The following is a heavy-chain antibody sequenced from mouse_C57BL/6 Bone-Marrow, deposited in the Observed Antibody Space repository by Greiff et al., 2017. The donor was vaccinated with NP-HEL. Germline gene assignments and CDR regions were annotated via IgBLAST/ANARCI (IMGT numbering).Heavy chain of an antibody. Sequence: VQLQQSGPELVKPGASVKISCKASGYSFTSYYIHWVKQRPGQGLEWIGWIYPGSGNTKYNEKFKGKATLTADTSSSTAYMQLSSLTSEDSAVYYCAKGAITTVVAGDYWGQGTTLTVSS. D-gene: IGHD1-1*01. J-gene: IGHJ2*01. CDR3: AKGAITTVVAGDY. CDR2: IYPGSGNT. CDR1: GYSFTSYY. V-gene: IGHV1-66*01.